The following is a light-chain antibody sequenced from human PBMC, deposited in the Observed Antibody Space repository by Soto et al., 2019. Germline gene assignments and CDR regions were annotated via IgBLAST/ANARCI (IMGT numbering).Light chain of an antibody. CDR3: MQRIEFPLT. Sequence: DIVMTQTPLSLPVTPGEPASISFRSRHSLLDSDDGNTYLDWYLQKPGQSPQLLIYTVSYRASGVPDRFSGSGSGTDFTLKISRVEAEDVGVYYCMQRIEFPLTFGGGTKVDIK. J-gene: IGKJ4*01. V-gene: IGKV2-40*01. CDR1: HSLLDSDDGNTY. CDR2: TVS.